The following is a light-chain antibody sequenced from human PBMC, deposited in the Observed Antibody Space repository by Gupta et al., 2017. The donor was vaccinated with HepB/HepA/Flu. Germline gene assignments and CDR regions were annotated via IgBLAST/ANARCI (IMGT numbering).Light chain of an antibody. J-gene: IGKJ5*01. V-gene: IGKV3-20*01. CDR1: QTISSSY. CDR3: QQYGSSPIT. Sequence: EIVLTQSPGTLSLSPGERGTLSCRASQTISSSYLSCYQQKPGQAPRLLIYGASSRATGIPDRFSGSGSGTDFTLTISRLEPEDFAVYYCQQYGSSPITFGQGTRLEI. CDR2: GAS.